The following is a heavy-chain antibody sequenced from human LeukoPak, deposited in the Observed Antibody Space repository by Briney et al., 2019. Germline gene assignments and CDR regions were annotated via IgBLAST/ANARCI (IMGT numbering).Heavy chain of an antibody. CDR2: IHPNSGDT. V-gene: IGHV1-2*02. CDR3: ARGRDTYATTPPLAY. J-gene: IGHJ4*02. CDR1: GYTFTDYY. Sequence: GASVKVSCKTSGYTFTDYYLHWVRQAPGQGLEWMGWIHPNSGDTEYAQSFQGRVSMTRDTSTTTAYMELSSLRSDDTAVYSCARGRDTYATTPPLAYWGQGTLVTVSS. D-gene: IGHD1-1*01.